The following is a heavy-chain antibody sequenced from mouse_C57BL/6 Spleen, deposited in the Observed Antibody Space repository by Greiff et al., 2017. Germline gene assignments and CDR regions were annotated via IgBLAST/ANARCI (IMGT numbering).Heavy chain of an antibody. V-gene: IGHV1-18*01. CDR2: INPNNGGT. CDR3: ARGGFPWFAY. CDR1: GYTFTDYN. Sequence: VHVKQSGPELVKPGASVKIPCKASGYTFTDYNMDWVKQSHGKSLEWIGDINPNNGGTIYNQKFKGKATLTVDKSSSTAYMELRSLNSEDTAVYYCARGGFPWFAYWGQGTLVTVSA. J-gene: IGHJ3*01.